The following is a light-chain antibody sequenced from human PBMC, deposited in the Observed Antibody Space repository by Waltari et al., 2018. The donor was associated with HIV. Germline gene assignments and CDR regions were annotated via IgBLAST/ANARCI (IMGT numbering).Light chain of an antibody. J-gene: IGLJ3*02. CDR3: GSYSGSKNFAV. CDR1: SSDVGGYNY. Sequence: QSALTQPPSASGSPGQSVTIYCTGTSSDVGGYNYVSWYQQHPGKAPKLMIFDVSKRPSGVPDRFSGSKSGNTASLTVSGLQAEDEADYYCGSYSGSKNFAVFGGGTKLTVL. CDR2: DVS. V-gene: IGLV2-8*01.